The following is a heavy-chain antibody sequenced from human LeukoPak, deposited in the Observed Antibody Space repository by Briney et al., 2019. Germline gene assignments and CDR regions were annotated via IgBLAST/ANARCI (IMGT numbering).Heavy chain of an antibody. CDR3: ARHLPYLGADY. CDR1: GGSISSSSYY. CDR2: IYYSGST. Sequence: KSSETLSLTCTVSGGSISSSSYYWGWIRQPPGKGREWIGSIYYSGSTYYNPSLKSRVTISVDTSKNQFSLKLSSVTAADTAVYYCARHLPYLGADYWGQGTLVTVSS. V-gene: IGHV4-39*01. J-gene: IGHJ4*02. D-gene: IGHD1-26*01.